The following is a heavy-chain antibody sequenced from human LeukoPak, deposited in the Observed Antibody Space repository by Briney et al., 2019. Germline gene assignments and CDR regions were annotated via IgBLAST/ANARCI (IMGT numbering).Heavy chain of an antibody. V-gene: IGHV3-23*01. CDR2: MSDSGTNT. J-gene: IGHJ4*02. Sequence: GGSLRLSCGASGFTFSTYGMTWVRQAPGKGLEWVSGMSDSGTNTYYADSVKGRFTISRDNSKNTLYLQMNSLRAEDTAVYYCAKGRIAAAGNNPFDYWGQGTLVTVSS. CDR1: GFTFSTYG. D-gene: IGHD6-13*01. CDR3: AKGRIAAAGNNPFDY.